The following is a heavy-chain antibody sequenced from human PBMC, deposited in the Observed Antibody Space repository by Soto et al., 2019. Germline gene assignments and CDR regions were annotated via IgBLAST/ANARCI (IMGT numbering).Heavy chain of an antibody. CDR2: IYHSGRA. J-gene: IGHJ4*02. CDR1: GGSITSDS. V-gene: IGHV4-30-2*01. CDR3: VRDRGYGTLDS. D-gene: IGHD5-12*01. Sequence: QLQLQESGSGLVKPSQTLSLTCAVSGGSITSDSWSWIRQPPGKGLEWIGYIYHSGRAFYNSSLKSRVTMSVDMSKIQISLNLRSVTAADTAVYYCVRDRGYGTLDSWGQGTLVTVSS.